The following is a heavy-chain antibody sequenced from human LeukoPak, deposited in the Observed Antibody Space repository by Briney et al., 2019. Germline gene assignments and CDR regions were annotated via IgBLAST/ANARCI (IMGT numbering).Heavy chain of an antibody. CDR2: IVPILRTP. V-gene: IGHV1-69*13. CDR1: RDTFSSSG. Sequence: SVKVSCKSFRDTFSSSGISWVRQAPGQGLEWMGGIVPILRTPDYAKKFQGKVTITADESTTTAYMELSSLTSEDTAVYYCARSKGRRTSGYNHYYAMDVWGQGTTVTVSS. D-gene: IGHD3-22*01. CDR3: ARSKGRRTSGYNHYYAMDV. J-gene: IGHJ6*02.